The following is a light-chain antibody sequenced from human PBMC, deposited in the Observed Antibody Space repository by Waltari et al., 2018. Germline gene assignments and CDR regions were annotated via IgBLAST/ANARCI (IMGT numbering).Light chain of an antibody. CDR2: YDT. CDR1: DMGERS. V-gene: IGLV3-21*04. CDR3: QVWDSSRHHVI. Sequence: SYILTQPPSSSVAAGHTRRITWCLGDMGERSVPWCQQGPGQAPVLVIYYDTARPSGIPDRFSGSHSGNTATLTISRVEAGDEADYYCQVWDSSRHHVIFGGGTRLTVL. J-gene: IGLJ2*01.